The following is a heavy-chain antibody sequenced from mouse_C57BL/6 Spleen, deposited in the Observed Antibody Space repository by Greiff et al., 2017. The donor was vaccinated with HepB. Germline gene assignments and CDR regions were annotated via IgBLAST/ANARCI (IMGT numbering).Heavy chain of an antibody. J-gene: IGHJ2*01. CDR2: IYPGSGNT. CDR1: GYTFTDYY. CDR3: ARWEGYYYGSSFDY. D-gene: IGHD1-1*01. V-gene: IGHV1-76*01. Sequence: QVHVKQSGAELVRPGASVKLSCKASGYTFTDYYINWVKQRPGQGLEWIARIYPGSGNTYYNEKFKGKATLTAEKSSSTAYMQLSSLTSEDSAVYFCARWEGYYYGSSFDYWGQGTTLTVSS.